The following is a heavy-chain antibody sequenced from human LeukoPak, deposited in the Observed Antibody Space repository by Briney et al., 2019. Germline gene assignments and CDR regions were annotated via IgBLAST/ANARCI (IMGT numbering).Heavy chain of an antibody. J-gene: IGHJ4*02. CDR1: GGSISSYY. Sequence: SETLSLTCTVSGGSISSYYWSWIRQPPGKGLEWIGYIYYSGSTNYNPSLKSRVTISVDTSKNQFSLKLSSVTAADTAVYYCASLNWNYRDYWGQGTLVTVSS. CDR3: ASLNWNYRDY. V-gene: IGHV4-59*01. CDR2: IYYSGST. D-gene: IGHD1-7*01.